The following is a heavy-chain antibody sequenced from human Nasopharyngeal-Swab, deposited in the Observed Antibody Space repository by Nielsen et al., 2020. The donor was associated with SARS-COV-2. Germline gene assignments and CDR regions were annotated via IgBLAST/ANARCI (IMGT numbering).Heavy chain of an antibody. Sequence: SETLSLTCTVFGDSIDNDNYYWSWIRQHPGKGLEWIGFIHNSGNTYYNPSFKSRVSISVDRSKTQFSLKVNSVTAADTAMYYCVRECRRCLGAPGNRLDPWGQGALVTVSS. CDR1: GDSIDNDNYY. D-gene: IGHD1-26*01. V-gene: IGHV4-31*03. CDR3: VRECRRCLGAPGNRLDP. CDR2: IHNSGNT. J-gene: IGHJ5*02.